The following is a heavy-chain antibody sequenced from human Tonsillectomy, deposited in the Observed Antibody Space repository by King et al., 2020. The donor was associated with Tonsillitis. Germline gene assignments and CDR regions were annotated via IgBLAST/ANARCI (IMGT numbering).Heavy chain of an antibody. CDR3: SRENVGADASATYYYYFDY. CDR2: IYYTGST. V-gene: IGHV4-59*01. Sequence: VQLQESGPGLVKTSETLSLTCTVSGGSISSYYWSWIRQPPGQGLEWIGYIYYTGSTNYNPSLKSRVTISVDTSKKQFSLKLSSVTAADTAVYYWSRENVGADASATYYYYFDYWGQGTLVTVSS. D-gene: IGHD3-10*01. CDR1: GGSISSYY. J-gene: IGHJ4*02.